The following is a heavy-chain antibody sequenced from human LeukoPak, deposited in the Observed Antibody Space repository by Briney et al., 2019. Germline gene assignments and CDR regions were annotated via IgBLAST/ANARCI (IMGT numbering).Heavy chain of an antibody. CDR1: GFTFDNYG. CDR3: AKVDYDSSGWDAFDI. CDR2: VSWNGGSI. J-gene: IGHJ3*02. D-gene: IGHD3-22*01. V-gene: IGHV3-9*01. Sequence: GGSLRLSCAASGFTFDNYGMHWVRQAPGKGLEWVSGVSWNGGSIGYADSVKGRLTISRDNAKNSLYLQMNSLRAEDTALYHCAKVDYDSSGWDAFDIWGQGTMVTVSS.